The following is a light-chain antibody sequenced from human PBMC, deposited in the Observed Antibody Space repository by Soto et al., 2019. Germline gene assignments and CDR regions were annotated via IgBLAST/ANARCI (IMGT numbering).Light chain of an antibody. CDR3: QQYCSYPRK. Sequence: DIQMTQSPSTLSGTAGARVTITCRASQSISNWLSCYPQKPGTAPKVLXYHASNFQSGVTSRFSGSGSGKQFTLTISXLHPEDFETYYWQQYCSYPRKFGQGTKVDIK. CDR2: HAS. CDR1: QSISNW. V-gene: IGKV1-5*01. J-gene: IGKJ1*01.